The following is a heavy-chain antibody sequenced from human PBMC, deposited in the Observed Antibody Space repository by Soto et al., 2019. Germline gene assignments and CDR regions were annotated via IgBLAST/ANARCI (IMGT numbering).Heavy chain of an antibody. CDR1: GGSFSGYY. V-gene: IGHV4-34*01. Sequence: SETLSLTCAVYGGSFSGYYWSWIRQPPGKWLEWIGEINHSGSTNYNPSLKSRVTISVDTSKNQFSLKLTSVTAADTAVYYCARGSTGGAFDIWGQGTMVTVSS. D-gene: IGHD1-26*01. CDR2: INHSGST. J-gene: IGHJ3*02. CDR3: ARGSTGGAFDI.